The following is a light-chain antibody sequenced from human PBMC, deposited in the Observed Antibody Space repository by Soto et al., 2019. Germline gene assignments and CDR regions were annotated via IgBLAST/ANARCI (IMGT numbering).Light chain of an antibody. J-gene: IGKJ4*01. CDR2: GVS. V-gene: IGKV3-15*01. CDR1: QSVSSN. CDR3: QQHNNWPLT. Sequence: EIVMTQSPGTLSVSPGERATLSCRASQSVSSNLAWYQQKPGQAPRLLIYGVSTRATGIPARFSGSGSGTEFTLTISSLQSEDSAVYYCQQHNNWPLTFGGGTKVELK.